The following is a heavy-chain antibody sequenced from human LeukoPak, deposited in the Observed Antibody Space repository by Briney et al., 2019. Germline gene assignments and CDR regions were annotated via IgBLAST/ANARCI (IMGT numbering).Heavy chain of an antibody. CDR2: IYHSGST. CDR1: GYSISSGYY. CDR3: ARERVAAAGTKGADY. V-gene: IGHV4-38-2*02. Sequence: PSEPLSLTRAVSGYSISSGYYWGWIRQPPGKGLEWIGSIYHSGSTYYNPSLKSRVTISVDTSKNQFSLKLSSVTAADTAVYYCARERVAAAGTKGADYWGQGTLVTVSS. J-gene: IGHJ4*02. D-gene: IGHD6-13*01.